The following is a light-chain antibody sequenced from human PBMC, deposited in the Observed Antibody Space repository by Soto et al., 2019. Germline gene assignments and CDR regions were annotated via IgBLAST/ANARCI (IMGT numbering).Light chain of an antibody. CDR2: DVS. V-gene: IGLV2-14*01. CDR1: SSDVGGYNY. CDR3: SSYTSSSVV. J-gene: IGLJ2*01. Sequence: QSALTQPASVSGSPGQSITISCTGTSSDVGGYNYGSWYQQHPGKAPKLMLYDVSNRPSGVSNRFSGSKSVNTASLTISGLQAEDEADYYCSSYTSSSVVFGGGTKLTVL.